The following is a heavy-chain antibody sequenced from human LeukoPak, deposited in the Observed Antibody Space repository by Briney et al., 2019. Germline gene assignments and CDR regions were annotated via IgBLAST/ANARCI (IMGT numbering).Heavy chain of an antibody. D-gene: IGHD3-10*01. CDR3: ARVWTYYYGMDV. J-gene: IGHJ6*02. V-gene: IGHV1-69*04. CDR1: GGTFSSYA. CDR2: IIPILGIA. Sequence: SVKVSCKASGGTFSSYAISWVRQAPGQGLAWMGRIIPILGIANYAQKFQGRVTITADKSTSTAYMELSSLRSEDTAVYYCARVWTYYYGMDVWGQGTTVTVSS.